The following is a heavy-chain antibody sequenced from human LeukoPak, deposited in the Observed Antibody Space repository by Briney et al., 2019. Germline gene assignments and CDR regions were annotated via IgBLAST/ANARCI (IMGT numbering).Heavy chain of an antibody. V-gene: IGHV1-3*01. D-gene: IGHD6-19*01. CDR1: GYTFTTYA. CDR2: INAGNGDT. CDR3: ARGSSGWPYYFDY. J-gene: IGHJ4*02. Sequence: GASVKVSCKASGYTFTTYAMHWVRQAPGQRLEWMGWINAGNGDTKYSQNFQGRVTITRDTSASTAYMDLSSLRSEDTAVYYCARGSSGWPYYFDYWGQGTLVTVPS.